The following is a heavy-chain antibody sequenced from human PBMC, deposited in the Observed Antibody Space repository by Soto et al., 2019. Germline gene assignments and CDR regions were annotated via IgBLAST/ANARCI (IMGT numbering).Heavy chain of an antibody. V-gene: IGHV3-74*01. J-gene: IGHJ3*02. Sequence: EVQLVESGGGLVQPGGSLRLSCAASGFTFGRHWMHWIRQTPGEGLVSISRVNPEATITDYADSVRGRFTISRDNAKSTLYLEMHSLTAEDTGVYYCERPKWAADSAFDIWGQGTKVTVSS. CDR3: ERPKWAADSAFDI. CDR2: VNPEATIT. CDR1: GFTFGRHW. D-gene: IGHD1-26*01.